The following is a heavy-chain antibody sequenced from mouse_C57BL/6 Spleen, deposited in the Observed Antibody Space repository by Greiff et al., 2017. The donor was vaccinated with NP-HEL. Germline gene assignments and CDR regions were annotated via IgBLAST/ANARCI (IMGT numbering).Heavy chain of an antibody. CDR1: GYTFTSYG. D-gene: IGHD2-2*01. Sequence: VKLLESGAELARPGASVKLSCKASGYTFTSYGIRWVKQRTGQGLEWIGEISPRSGNTYYNEKFKGKATLTVDKSSSTAYMELRRLASEDSAVYFCERGDDGNDEGWYFDGWGTGATVTGSS. CDR3: ERGDDGNDEGWYFDG. V-gene: IGHV1-81*01. J-gene: IGHJ1*03. CDR2: ISPRSGNT.